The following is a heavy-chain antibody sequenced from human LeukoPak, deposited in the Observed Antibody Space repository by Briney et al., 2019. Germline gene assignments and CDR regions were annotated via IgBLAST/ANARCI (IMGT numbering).Heavy chain of an antibody. Sequence: GSLRLSCAASGLTFSTYAMSWIRQPREKELEWIGHIYYSGTTNYNPSLNSRVTISVDTSKNQFSLKLSSVTATDTAVYYCARVPQESYCSGGTCYYHYYGMDVWGQGTTVTVSS. CDR3: ARVPQESYCSGGTCYYHYYGMDV. J-gene: IGHJ6*02. V-gene: IGHV4-59*01. CDR2: IYYSGTT. D-gene: IGHD2-15*01. CDR1: GLTFSTYA.